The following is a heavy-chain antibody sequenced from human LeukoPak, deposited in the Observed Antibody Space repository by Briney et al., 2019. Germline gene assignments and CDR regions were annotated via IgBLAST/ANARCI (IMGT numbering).Heavy chain of an antibody. V-gene: IGHV3-23*01. Sequence: GGSLRLSCEASGFTFSSYIMTWVRQAPGKGLEWVSAISGSGGSTYYADSVKGRFTISRDNSKNTLYLQMNSLRAEDTAVYYCAKDQYYDILTGYGEFDYWGQGTPVTVSS. J-gene: IGHJ4*02. CDR1: GFTFSSYI. D-gene: IGHD3-9*01. CDR3: AKDQYYDILTGYGEFDY. CDR2: ISGSGGST.